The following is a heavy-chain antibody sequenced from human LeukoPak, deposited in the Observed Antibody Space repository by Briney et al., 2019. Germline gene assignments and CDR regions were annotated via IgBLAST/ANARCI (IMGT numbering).Heavy chain of an antibody. CDR1: GFTFSSYS. J-gene: IGHJ4*02. Sequence: GGSLRLSCAASGFTFSSYSMNWVRQAPGKGLEWVSSISSSSSYIYYADSVKGRFTISRDNSRNTLYLQMNSLRAEDTAVYYCAKDRVLLWSADLSNWGQGTLVTVSS. CDR3: AKDRVLLWSADLSN. CDR2: ISSSSSYI. D-gene: IGHD3-10*01. V-gene: IGHV3-21*01.